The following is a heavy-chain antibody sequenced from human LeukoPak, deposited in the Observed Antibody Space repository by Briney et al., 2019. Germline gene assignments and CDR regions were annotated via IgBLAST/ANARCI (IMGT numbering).Heavy chain of an antibody. CDR2: IYYSGST. CDR1: GVSISSYY. CDR3: ASRNLRAKGAFDY. D-gene: IGHD1-14*01. Sequence: SETLSLTRTVSGVSISSYYWSGLRQPPRKGLDGIGYIYYSGSTNYYTSLKSRVTISVDTSKNQFSLQLSSVTAADKAVYYCASRNLRAKGAFDYWGQGTLVTVSS. J-gene: IGHJ4*02. V-gene: IGHV4-59*01.